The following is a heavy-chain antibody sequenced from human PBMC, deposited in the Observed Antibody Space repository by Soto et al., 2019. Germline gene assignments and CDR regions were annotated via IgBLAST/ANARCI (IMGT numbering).Heavy chain of an antibody. J-gene: IGHJ6*02. D-gene: IGHD2-2*01. Sequence: SSETLSLTCAVYGGSFSGYYWSWIRQPPGKGLEWIGEINHSGSTNYNPSLKSRVTISVDTSKNQFSLKLSSVTAADTAVYYCARVLCSSTSCYVRAKTYGMDVWGQGTMVTVSS. CDR3: ARVLCSSTSCYVRAKTYGMDV. CDR2: INHSGST. CDR1: GGSFSGYY. V-gene: IGHV4-34*01.